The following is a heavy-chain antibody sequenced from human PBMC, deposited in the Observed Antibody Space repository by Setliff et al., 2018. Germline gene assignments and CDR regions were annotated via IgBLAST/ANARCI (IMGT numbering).Heavy chain of an antibody. D-gene: IGHD7-27*01. J-gene: IGHJ6*03. CDR1: GGSISSYY. Sequence: NPSETLSLTCTVSGGSISSYYWSWIRQPPGKGLEWIGYIYTSGSTNYNPSLKSRVTISVDTSKNQFSLRLSSVTAADTAVYYCARVLTGEYYYYYYMDVWGKGTTVTVS. CDR2: IYTSGST. V-gene: IGHV4-4*08. CDR3: ARVLTGEYYYYYYMDV.